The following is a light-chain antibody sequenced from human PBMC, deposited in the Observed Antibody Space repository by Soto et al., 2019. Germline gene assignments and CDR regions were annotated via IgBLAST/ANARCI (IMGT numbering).Light chain of an antibody. J-gene: IGLJ3*02. V-gene: IGLV4-60*03. Sequence: QSVLTQSSSASASPGSSVKLTCTLSSGHSTYIIAWHQQQPGKAPRFLMKVEGTGSYNKGSGVPDRFSGSSSRADRYLTISNVLSEDEADYYCETWDRSAWVFGGGTQLTVL. CDR3: ETWDRSAWV. CDR2: VEGTGSY. CDR1: SGHSTYI.